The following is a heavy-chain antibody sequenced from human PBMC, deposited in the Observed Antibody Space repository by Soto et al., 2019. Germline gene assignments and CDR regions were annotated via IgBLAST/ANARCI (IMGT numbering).Heavy chain of an antibody. J-gene: IGHJ4*02. D-gene: IGHD4-17*01. Sequence: EVQLVESGGGLVQPGRSLRLSCAASGFTFDDYAMHWVRQAPGKGLEWVSGISWNSGSIGYADSVKGRFTISRDNXTNSLYLQMNSLRAEDTALYCCAKDPYGDYALAFDYWGQGTLVSVSS. CDR3: AKDPYGDYALAFDY. V-gene: IGHV3-9*01. CDR2: ISWNSGSI. CDR1: GFTFDDYA.